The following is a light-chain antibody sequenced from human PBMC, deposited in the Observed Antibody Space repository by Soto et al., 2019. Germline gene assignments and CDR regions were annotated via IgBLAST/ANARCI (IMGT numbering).Light chain of an antibody. CDR2: GAS. Sequence: ELDLTPSPATLPVFPGERSTLSCRASQSVSSNLAWYQQKPGQAPRLLIYGASTRATGIPARFSGSGSGTDFTLTISRLEPEDFAVYYCQQYGMSPSTFGGGTKVDIK. J-gene: IGKJ4*01. CDR3: QQYGMSPST. CDR1: QSVSSN. V-gene: IGKV3-15*01.